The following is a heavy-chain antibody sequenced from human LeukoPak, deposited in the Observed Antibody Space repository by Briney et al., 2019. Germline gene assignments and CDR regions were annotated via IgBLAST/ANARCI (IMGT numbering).Heavy chain of an antibody. Sequence: GASVKVSCKASGYTFTGYYMHWVRQAPGQGLEWMGWINPNSGGTNYAQKFQGRVTMTRDTSISTAYMELSRLRSDDTAVYYCASDRGPIAVAGGPIDYWGQGTLVTVSS. CDR3: ASDRGPIAVAGGPIDY. CDR2: INPNSGGT. CDR1: GYTFTGYY. J-gene: IGHJ4*02. D-gene: IGHD6-19*01. V-gene: IGHV1-2*02.